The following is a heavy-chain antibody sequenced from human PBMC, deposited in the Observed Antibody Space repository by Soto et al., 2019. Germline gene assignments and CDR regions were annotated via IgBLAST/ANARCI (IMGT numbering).Heavy chain of an antibody. CDR1: GGSVSSGSYY. CDR3: ARGRIAVAGTALDY. D-gene: IGHD6-19*01. V-gene: IGHV4-39*01. J-gene: IGHJ4*02. CDR2: IYYSGST. Sequence: SETLSLTCTVSGGSVSSGSYYWSWIRQPPGKGLEWIGYIYYSGSTYYNPSLKSRVTISVDTSENQFSLKLSSVTAADTAVYYCARGRIAVAGTALDYWGQGTLVTVSS.